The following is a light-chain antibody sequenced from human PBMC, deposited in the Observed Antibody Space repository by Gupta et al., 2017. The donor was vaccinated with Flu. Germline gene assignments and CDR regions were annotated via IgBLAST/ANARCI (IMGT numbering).Light chain of an antibody. Sequence: DIQMTQSPSSLSASRGDRVTITCRASQSMSHFLNWSQQKPGTAPKLLIYDASRLQSAIPSRSRGPPPETDFTLRIIRRILEDFTTSYCRDRDTAAPTF. J-gene: IGKJ2*01. CDR2: DAS. V-gene: IGKV1-39*01. CDR3: RDRDTAAPT. CDR1: QSMSHF.